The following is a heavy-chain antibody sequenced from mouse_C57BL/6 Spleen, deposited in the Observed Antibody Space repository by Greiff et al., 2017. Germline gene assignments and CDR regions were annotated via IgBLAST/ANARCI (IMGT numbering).Heavy chain of an antibody. CDR3: ARNLGNHEGYFDY. Sequence: QVQLKQSGPGLVAPSQSLSITCTVSGFSLTSYAISWVRQPPGKGLEWLGVIWTGGGTNYKSALKSRLSISKDNSKSQVFLKMNSLQTDDTARYYCARNLGNHEGYFDYWGQGTTLTVSS. J-gene: IGHJ2*01. V-gene: IGHV2-9-1*01. CDR1: GFSLTSYA. CDR2: IWTGGGT.